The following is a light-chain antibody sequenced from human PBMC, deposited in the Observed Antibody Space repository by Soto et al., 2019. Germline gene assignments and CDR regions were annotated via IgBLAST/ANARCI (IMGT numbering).Light chain of an antibody. CDR3: AAWDGSLNGVV. Sequence: QSVLTQPPSASGTPGQRVTISCSGSNSNIGSNTVNWYQQFPGAAPKLLVYSSNLRPSGVPDRFSGSKSGTSASLAISGLQSEDESDYYCAAWDGSLNGVVFGGGTKPTVL. J-gene: IGLJ3*02. V-gene: IGLV1-44*01. CDR2: SSN. CDR1: NSNIGSNT.